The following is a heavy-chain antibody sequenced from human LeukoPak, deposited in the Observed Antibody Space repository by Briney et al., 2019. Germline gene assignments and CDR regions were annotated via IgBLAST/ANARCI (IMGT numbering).Heavy chain of an antibody. CDR2: INHSGST. Sequence: SETLSLTCAVYGGSFSGYYWSWIRQPPGKGLEWIGEINHSGSTNYNPSLKSRVTISVDTSKNQFSLKLSSVTAADTAVYYCAGGVGIAAAGTLYYYYYYMDVWGKGTTVTVSS. CDR3: AGGVGIAAAGTLYYYYYYMDV. V-gene: IGHV4-34*01. CDR1: GGSFSGYY. D-gene: IGHD6-13*01. J-gene: IGHJ6*03.